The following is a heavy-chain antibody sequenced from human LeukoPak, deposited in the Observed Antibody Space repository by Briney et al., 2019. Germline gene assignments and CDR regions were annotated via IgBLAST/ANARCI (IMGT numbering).Heavy chain of an antibody. CDR2: INPSGTGT. CDR1: GYTITNNG. Sequence: ASVKVSCKASGYTITNNGMNWVRQAPGQGLEWMGVINPSGTGTSYAQKFQDRITMSRDTSTSTVYMELSSLRSEDTAFYYCATDHSMANTAWWFDPWGEGTLVTVS. CDR3: ATDHSMANTAWWFDP. D-gene: IGHD5-24*01. J-gene: IGHJ5*02. V-gene: IGHV1-46*03.